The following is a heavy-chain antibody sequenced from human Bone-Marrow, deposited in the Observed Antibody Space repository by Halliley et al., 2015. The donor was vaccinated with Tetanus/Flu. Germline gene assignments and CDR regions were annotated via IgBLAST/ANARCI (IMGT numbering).Heavy chain of an antibody. CDR3: ATHDLGRSSYIVPSDI. CDR2: TSDSGST. J-gene: IGHJ3*02. Sequence: LSLTCTVSGDSVSSPSYYWGWIRQAPGKGLEWIGSTSDSGSTYYNPSLKSRVTISVDTSKNQFSLKLRSVTAADTAVYFCATHDLGRSSYIVPSDIWGQGTTVTVSS. D-gene: IGHD1-26*01. CDR1: GDSVSSPSYY. V-gene: IGHV4-39*01.